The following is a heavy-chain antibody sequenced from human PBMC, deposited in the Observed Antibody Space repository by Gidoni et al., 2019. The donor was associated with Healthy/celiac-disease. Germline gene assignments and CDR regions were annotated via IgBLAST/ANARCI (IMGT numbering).Heavy chain of an antibody. CDR3: AKDDSSGYLFDY. J-gene: IGHJ4*02. D-gene: IGHD3-22*01. V-gene: IGHV3-23*01. CDR1: GFPCSSYA. CDR2: ISSSGGST. Sequence: EVQLFASGGGWVQPGGSLRLSCAASGFPCSSYAMSWVRQAPGKGMEWGSAISSSGGSTYYADSVKGRFTISRDKSKNTLYLQMNSLRAEDTAVYYCAKDDSSGYLFDYWGQGTMVTASS.